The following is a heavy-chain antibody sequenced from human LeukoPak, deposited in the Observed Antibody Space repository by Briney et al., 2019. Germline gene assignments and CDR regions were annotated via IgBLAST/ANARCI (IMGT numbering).Heavy chain of an antibody. V-gene: IGHV1-69*04. Sequence: SVKVSCKASGGTFSSYTISWVGQAPGQGLEWMGRIIPMVGVANYAQKFQGRVTIIADKSTSTAYMELSGLRSEDTAVYYCARDIRVDYGHYCYGMDVWGQGTTVTVSS. D-gene: IGHD4-17*01. CDR1: GGTFSSYT. CDR3: ARDIRVDYGHYCYGMDV. CDR2: IIPMVGVA. J-gene: IGHJ6*02.